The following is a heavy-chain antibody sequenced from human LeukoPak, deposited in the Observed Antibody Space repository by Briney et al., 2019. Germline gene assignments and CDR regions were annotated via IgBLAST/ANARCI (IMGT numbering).Heavy chain of an antibody. CDR2: ISSSSSYI. CDR1: GFTFSSYS. D-gene: IGHD6-19*01. V-gene: IGHV3-21*01. CDR3: ARYGNGEWLAHYAFEI. J-gene: IGHJ3*02. Sequence: GGSLRLSCAASGFTFSSYSMNWVRQAPGKGLEWVSSISSSSSYIYYADSVKGRFTISRDNAENSLGLQMNSLRAEDTAVYYCARYGNGEWLAHYAFEIWGQGTMVTVSS.